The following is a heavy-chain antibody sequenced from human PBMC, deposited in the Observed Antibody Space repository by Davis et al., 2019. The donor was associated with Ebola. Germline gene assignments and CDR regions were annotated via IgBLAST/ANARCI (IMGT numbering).Heavy chain of an antibody. CDR2: INPNSGGT. D-gene: IGHD3-3*01. V-gene: IGHV1-2*02. CDR3: ARDYMHYDFWSGYPH. J-gene: IGHJ4*02. CDR1: GYTFTGYY. Sequence: ASVKVSCKASGYTFTGYYIHWVRQAPGQGLEWMGWINPNSGGTNYAQKFQGRVTMTRDTSINAAYMELSRLRSDDTAVYYCARDYMHYDFWSGYPHWGQGTLVTVSS.